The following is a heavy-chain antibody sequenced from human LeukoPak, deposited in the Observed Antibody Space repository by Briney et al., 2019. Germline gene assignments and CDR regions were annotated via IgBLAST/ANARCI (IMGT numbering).Heavy chain of an antibody. D-gene: IGHD3-9*01. V-gene: IGHV4-34*01. CDR2: INHSGST. CDR1: GGSFSGYY. J-gene: IGHJ4*02. CDR3: ARALRYFDWPAPAYFDY. Sequence: SEILSLTCAVYGGSFSGYYWSWIRQPPGKGLEWIGEINHSGSTNYNPSLKSRVTISVDTSKNQFSLKLSSVTAADTAVYYCARALRYFDWPAPAYFDYWGQGTLVTVSS.